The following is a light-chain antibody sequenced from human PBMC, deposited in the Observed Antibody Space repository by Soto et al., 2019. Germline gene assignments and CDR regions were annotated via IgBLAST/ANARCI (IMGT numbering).Light chain of an antibody. Sequence: EIVLTQSPATMSVSPGETATLSCRASQSVSSSLAWYQQTPGRAPRLLIYGASNRATDIPTRLSGSGSGTEFTLTISGLQSEDFAVYYCQQYNNWPPLTFXGGTKVDIK. CDR3: QQYNNWPPLT. CDR1: QSVSSS. J-gene: IGKJ4*01. CDR2: GAS. V-gene: IGKV3-15*01.